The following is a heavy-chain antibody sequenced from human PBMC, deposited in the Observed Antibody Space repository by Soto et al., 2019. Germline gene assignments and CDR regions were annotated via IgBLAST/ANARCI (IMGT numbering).Heavy chain of an antibody. J-gene: IGHJ4*02. CDR3: ARVRGTMVRGVIIGPDFDY. V-gene: IGHV4-31*03. CDR1: GGSISSGGYY. D-gene: IGHD3-10*01. Sequence: PSETLSLTCTVSGGSISSGGYYWSWIRQHPGKGLEWIGYIYYSGSTYYNPSLKSRVTISVDTSKNQFSLKLSSVTAADTAVYYCARVRGTMVRGVIIGPDFDYWGQGTLVTVSS. CDR2: IYYSGST.